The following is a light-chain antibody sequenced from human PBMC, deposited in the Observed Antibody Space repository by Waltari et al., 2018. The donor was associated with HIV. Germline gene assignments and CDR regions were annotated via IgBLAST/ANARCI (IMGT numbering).Light chain of an antibody. CDR3: QQYGSSPTWT. CDR1: QSVSSSY. V-gene: IGKV3-20*01. Sequence: EIVLTQSPGTLSLSPGERATLSCRASQSVSSSYLAWYQQKPGQAPRRLIYGASSRATGIPDRFSGSGSGTDFTLTISRLEPEDFAMYFCQQYGSSPTWTFGQGTKVEIK. J-gene: IGKJ1*01. CDR2: GAS.